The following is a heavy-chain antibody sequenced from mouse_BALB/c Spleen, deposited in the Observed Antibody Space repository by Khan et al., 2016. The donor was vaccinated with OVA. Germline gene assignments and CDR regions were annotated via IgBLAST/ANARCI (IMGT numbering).Heavy chain of an antibody. CDR3: ARGSGNSRFAY. D-gene: IGHD1-3*01. CDR2: ISTYYGDA. J-gene: IGHJ3*01. V-gene: IGHV1S137*01. Sequence: QVQLQQSGAELVRPGVSVKLSCKGSGYTFTDFAMHWVKQSHAKSLEWIGVISTYYGDATYNQKFKGKATMTVVKSSSTAYMELAILTSDDSSIYYCARGSGNSRFAYWGQGTLVTVSA. CDR1: GYTFTDFA.